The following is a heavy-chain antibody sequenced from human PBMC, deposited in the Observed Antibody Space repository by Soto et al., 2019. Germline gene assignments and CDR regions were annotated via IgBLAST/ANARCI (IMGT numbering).Heavy chain of an antibody. D-gene: IGHD3-10*01. CDR2: ISYDGSNK. V-gene: IGHV3-30*18. J-gene: IGHJ6*02. CDR1: GFIFSRYG. Sequence: PGGSLRLSCGASGFIFSRYGMHWVRQAPGKGLEWVAVISYDGSNKYYAESVKGRFIISRDKSENTLYLQMNSLRAEDTAVYYCAKDLGSGKPYYYYAMDVWGQGTTVTVSS. CDR3: AKDLGSGKPYYYYAMDV.